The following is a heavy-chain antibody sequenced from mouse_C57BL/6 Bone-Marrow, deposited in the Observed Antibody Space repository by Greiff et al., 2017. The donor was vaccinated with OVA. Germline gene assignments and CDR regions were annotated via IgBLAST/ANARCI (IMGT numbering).Heavy chain of an antibody. J-gene: IGHJ3*01. CDR2: IYPGSGST. CDR1: GYTFTSYW. V-gene: IGHV1-55*01. CDR3: ARWEGQRRLRGWVAY. Sequence: QVQLQQPGAELVKPGASVKMSCKASGYTFTSYWITWVKQRPGQGLEWIGDIYPGSGSTNYNEKFKSKATLTVDTSSSTAYMQLSSLTSEDAAVYYWARWEGQRRLRGWVAYWGQGTLVTVSA. D-gene: IGHD3-2*02.